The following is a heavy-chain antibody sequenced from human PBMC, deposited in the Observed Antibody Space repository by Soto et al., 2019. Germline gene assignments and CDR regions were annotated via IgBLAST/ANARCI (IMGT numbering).Heavy chain of an antibody. V-gene: IGHV4-30-4*01. J-gene: IGHJ4*02. CDR2: IYYSGST. Sequence: PSETLSLTCTVSGGSISSGDYYWSWIRQPPGKGLEWIGYIYYSGSTYYNPSLKSRVTISVDTSKNQFSPKLNSVTGADTAVYYCARVFPEGNWHAYYFDYWGQGTLVTVSS. CDR1: GGSISSGDYY. CDR3: ARVFPEGNWHAYYFDY. D-gene: IGHD1-1*01.